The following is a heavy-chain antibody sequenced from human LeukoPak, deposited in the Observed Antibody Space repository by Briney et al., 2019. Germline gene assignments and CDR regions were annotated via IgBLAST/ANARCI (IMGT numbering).Heavy chain of an antibody. CDR2: ISGSGGST. CDR3: AKDLLVAAAGTIHFDY. J-gene: IGHJ4*02. V-gene: IGHV3-23*01. Sequence: PGGSLRLSCAASGFTFSSYAMSWVRQAPGKGLEWVSAISGSGGSTYYADSVKGRFTISRDNSKNTLYLQMNSLRAEDTAVYYCAKDLLVAAAGTIHFDYWGQGTLVTVSS. D-gene: IGHD6-13*01. CDR1: GFTFSSYA.